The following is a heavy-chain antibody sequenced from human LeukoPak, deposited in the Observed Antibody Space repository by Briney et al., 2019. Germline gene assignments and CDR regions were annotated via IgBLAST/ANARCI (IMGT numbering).Heavy chain of an antibody. CDR3: ARDEN. Sequence: GGSLRLSCAASGFTFSRSRMSWVRQAPGKGLEWVANINQDGSEKYYVDSVKGRFTISKDNAKSSLYLQMNSLRAEDTAVYYCARDENWGQGTLVTVSS. V-gene: IGHV3-7*01. CDR1: GFTFSRSR. CDR2: INQDGSEK. J-gene: IGHJ4*02.